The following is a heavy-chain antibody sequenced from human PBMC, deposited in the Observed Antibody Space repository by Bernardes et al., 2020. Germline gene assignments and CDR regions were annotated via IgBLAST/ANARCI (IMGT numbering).Heavy chain of an antibody. CDR3: AGDHKVSSGHSTYHYFGMDV. J-gene: IGHJ6*02. CDR2: IYAGTST. Sequence: GRSLRLSCAASGFAVSNNYMTWVRQAPGKGLEWVSVIYAGTSTYYADSVQGRFTISRDYSKNTLYLQMNSLRAEDTAVYFCAGDHKVSSGHSTYHYFGMDVWGQGATVTVSS. D-gene: IGHD3-22*01. CDR1: GFAVSNNY. V-gene: IGHV3-53*01.